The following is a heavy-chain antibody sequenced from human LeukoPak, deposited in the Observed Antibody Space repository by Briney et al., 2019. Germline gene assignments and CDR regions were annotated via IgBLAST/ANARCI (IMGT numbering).Heavy chain of an antibody. CDR3: ARVFLYYDILTGYYGSWYLDY. J-gene: IGHJ4*02. Sequence: ASVKVSCKASGYTFTSYGISWVRQAPGQGLEWMGWIGAYNGNTNYAQKLQGRVTMTTDTSTSTAYMELRSLRSDDTAVYYCARVFLYYDILTGYYGSWYLDYWGQGTLVTVSS. V-gene: IGHV1-18*01. D-gene: IGHD3-9*01. CDR1: GYTFTSYG. CDR2: IGAYNGNT.